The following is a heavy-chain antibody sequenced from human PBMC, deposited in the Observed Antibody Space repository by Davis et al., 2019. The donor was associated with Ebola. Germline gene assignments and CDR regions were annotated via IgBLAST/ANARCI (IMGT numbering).Heavy chain of an antibody. CDR2: ISYDGSNK. V-gene: IGHV3-30-3*01. CDR1: GFTFSSYA. Sequence: GGSLRLSCAASGFTFSSYAMHWVRQAPGKGLEWVAVISYDGSNKYYADSVKGRFTISRDNSKNTLYLQMNSLRADDTAVYFCARGDGYNFWDFWGQGTLVTVSS. CDR3: ARGDGYNFWDF. J-gene: IGHJ4*02. D-gene: IGHD5-24*01.